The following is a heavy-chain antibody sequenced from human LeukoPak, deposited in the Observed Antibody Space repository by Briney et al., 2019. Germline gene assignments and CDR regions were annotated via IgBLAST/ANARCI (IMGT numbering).Heavy chain of an antibody. Sequence: GGSLRLSCAASGFTVSTNYMSWVRQAPGKGLEWVSVVYADGSTYYADSVKGRFSISRDNSKNTLFLQMSSLRAEDTAVYCCARDSLVGAGLGRYFDYWGQGTLVTVSS. J-gene: IGHJ4*02. V-gene: IGHV3-66*02. CDR3: ARDSLVGAGLGRYFDY. CDR1: GFTVSTNY. D-gene: IGHD1-26*01. CDR2: VYADGST.